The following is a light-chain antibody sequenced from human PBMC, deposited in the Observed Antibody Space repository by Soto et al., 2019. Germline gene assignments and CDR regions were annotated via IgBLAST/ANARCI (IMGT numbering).Light chain of an antibody. V-gene: IGKV1-39*01. CDR1: QSISTY. J-gene: IGKJ1*01. Sequence: QMTQSPSSLSASVGDRFTITCRASQSISTYLNWYQHKPGKAPKVLINGASCLHTGVPSRFSGSGSGTDFTLTISRLEPEDFAVYYCQQYGSSPRTFGQGTKVDIK. CDR2: GAS. CDR3: QQYGSSPRT.